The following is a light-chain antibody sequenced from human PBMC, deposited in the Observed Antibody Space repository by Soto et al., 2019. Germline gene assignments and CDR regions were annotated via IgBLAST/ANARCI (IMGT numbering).Light chain of an antibody. CDR3: SSYTSSSTLYV. CDR2: EVS. V-gene: IGLV2-14*01. Sequence: QSALTQPASVSGSPGQSITISCTGTSSDVGGYNYVSWYRQHPGKAPKLMIYEVSNRPSGFSNRFSGSKSGNTASLTIAGLRAEDEADYYCSSYTSSSTLYVFGTGTKLTGL. J-gene: IGLJ1*01. CDR1: SSDVGGYNY.